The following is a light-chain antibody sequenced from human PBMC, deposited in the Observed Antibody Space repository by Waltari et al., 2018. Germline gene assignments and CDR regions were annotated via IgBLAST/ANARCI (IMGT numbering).Light chain of an antibody. Sequence: SYELTQPPSQTVSPGQTARITCSGDALPKRYAFWYQQKPGQAPVLGIYKDTERPSGIPDRFAGSTSGTTVTLTIMGVQPEDEADYYCQSAGGGRNFPVVFGGGTKLTVL. V-gene: IGLV3-25*03. CDR3: QSAGGGRNFPVV. J-gene: IGLJ2*01. CDR1: ALPKRY. CDR2: KDT.